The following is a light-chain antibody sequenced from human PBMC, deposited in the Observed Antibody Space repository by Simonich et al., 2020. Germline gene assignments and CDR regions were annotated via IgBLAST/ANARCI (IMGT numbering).Light chain of an antibody. V-gene: IGLV3-10*01. J-gene: IGLJ3*02. CDR1: ALPKKY. CDR3: YSTDSSGNHRV. Sequence: SYELTQPPSVSVSPGQTARITCSGDALPKKYTYWYQKKSGQAPVQVIYEDSKRPSGIHERFSGSSSGTMATLTISGAQVEDEADYYCYSTDSSGNHRVFGGGTKLTVL. CDR2: EDS.